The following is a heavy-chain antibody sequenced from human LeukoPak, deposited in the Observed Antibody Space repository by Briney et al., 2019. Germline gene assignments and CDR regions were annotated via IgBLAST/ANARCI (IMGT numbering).Heavy chain of an antibody. V-gene: IGHV4-39*01. CDR1: GGSLSSSHFY. D-gene: IGHD6-19*01. Sequence: PSETLSLTCTVPGGSLSSSHFYWGWIRQPPGKGLEWIGNIYYSGSTYYNPPLKSRVNIFVDTSKNQFSLKLSSVTAAEPAVYYCARLGYGYSSGGEVQHWGQGTLVTVSS. CDR2: IYYSGST. CDR3: ARLGYGYSSGGEVQH. J-gene: IGHJ1*01.